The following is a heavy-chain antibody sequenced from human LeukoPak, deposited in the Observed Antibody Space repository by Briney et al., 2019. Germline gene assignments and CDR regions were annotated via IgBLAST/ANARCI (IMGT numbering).Heavy chain of an antibody. CDR2: IHYSGRT. CDR1: GGSISSSNYF. D-gene: IGHD2-21*01. J-gene: IGHJ4*02. Sequence: PSETLSLTCTVSGGSISSSNYFWAWIRQPPGKGLEWIGNIHYSGRTYYNPSLKSRVTISLDTSENQFSLKLNSVTAADTAVYYSARHGVNQNYDYWGRGTLVAVSS. CDR3: ARHGVNQNYDY. V-gene: IGHV4-39*01.